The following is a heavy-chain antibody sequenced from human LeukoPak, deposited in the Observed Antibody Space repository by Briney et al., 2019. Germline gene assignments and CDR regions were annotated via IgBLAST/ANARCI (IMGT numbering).Heavy chain of an antibody. CDR3: ATVGSYSDNYYYYGMDV. CDR2: FDPEDGET. D-gene: IGHD1-26*01. Sequence: GASVKVSCKVSGYTLTELSMHWVRQAPGKGLEWMGGFDPEDGETIYAQKFQGRVTMTEDTSTDTAYMELSSLRSEDTAVYYCATVGSYSDNYYYYGMDVWGQGTTVTVSS. J-gene: IGHJ6*02. CDR1: GYTLTELS. V-gene: IGHV1-24*01.